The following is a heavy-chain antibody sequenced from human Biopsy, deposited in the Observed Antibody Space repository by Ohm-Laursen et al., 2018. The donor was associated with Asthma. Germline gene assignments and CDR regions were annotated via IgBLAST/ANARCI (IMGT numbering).Heavy chain of an antibody. V-gene: IGHV1-3*01. Sequence: ATVKISCKASGYTFINYAIHWVRQAPGQRLEWMGWINAGNGNTKYSEKFQGRVTITRDTSASTAYMDLSSLRSEDTAVYYRARTYYDFLTGQVNDALAMWGQGTVVTVSS. D-gene: IGHD3-9*01. CDR3: ARTYYDFLTGQVNDALAM. CDR1: GYTFINYA. J-gene: IGHJ3*02. CDR2: INAGNGNT.